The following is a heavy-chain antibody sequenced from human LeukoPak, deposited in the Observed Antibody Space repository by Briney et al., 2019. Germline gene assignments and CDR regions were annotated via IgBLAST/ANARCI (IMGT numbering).Heavy chain of an antibody. Sequence: SETLSLTCTVSGGSISSGGYYWSWIRQPPGKDLEWIGYIYHSGSTYYNPSLKSRVAISVDRSKNQFSLKLSSVTAADTAVYYCARDRGYDWVAAAGNGMDVWGQGTTVTVSS. J-gene: IGHJ6*02. D-gene: IGHD6-13*01. CDR1: GGSISSGGYY. CDR2: IYHSGST. CDR3: ARDRGYDWVAAAGNGMDV. V-gene: IGHV4-30-2*01.